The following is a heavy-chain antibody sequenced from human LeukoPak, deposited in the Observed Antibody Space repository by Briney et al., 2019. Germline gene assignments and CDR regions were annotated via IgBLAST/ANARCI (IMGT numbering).Heavy chain of an antibody. CDR2: INPNSGGT. D-gene: IGHD6-6*01. Sequence: ASVKLSCKASGYTFTDYYMHWVRQAPGQALEWMGWINPNSGGTNFAQKFQGRVAMTRDTSISTAYMELGSLRSDDTAVYYCARARWQLVPYFDSWGQGTLVTVSS. V-gene: IGHV1-2*02. J-gene: IGHJ4*02. CDR3: ARARWQLVPYFDS. CDR1: GYTFTDYY.